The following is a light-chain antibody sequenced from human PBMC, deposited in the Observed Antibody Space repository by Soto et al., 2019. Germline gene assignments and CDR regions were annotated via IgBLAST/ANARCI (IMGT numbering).Light chain of an antibody. J-gene: IGKJ1*01. CDR3: QQYAASPRT. CDR1: QSVSNNY. CDR2: VAS. Sequence: EVVLTQSPGTLSLSPRERATLSCRASQSVSNNYLAWYQHKPGQAPRLLIYVASNRAPSIPDRFSGSGSGPDFTLTISRLEPEDFAVYYCQQYAASPRTFGQGTLVEVK. V-gene: IGKV3-20*01.